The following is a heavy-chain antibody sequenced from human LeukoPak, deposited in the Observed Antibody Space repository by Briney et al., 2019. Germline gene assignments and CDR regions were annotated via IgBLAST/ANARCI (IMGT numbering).Heavy chain of an antibody. D-gene: IGHD3-10*01. CDR1: GFTFGSYA. CDR3: AKVRSGSYYIDYYYYAMDV. J-gene: IGHJ6*02. CDR2: LSRSGGDT. Sequence: GGSLRLSCAGSGFTFGSYAMTWVRQAPGKGLEWVSSLSRSGGDTFYADAVKGRFTISRDNSKSTLYLQLNSLRAEDTAVYYCAKVRSGSYYIDYYYYAMDVWGQGTTVCVSS. V-gene: IGHV3-23*01.